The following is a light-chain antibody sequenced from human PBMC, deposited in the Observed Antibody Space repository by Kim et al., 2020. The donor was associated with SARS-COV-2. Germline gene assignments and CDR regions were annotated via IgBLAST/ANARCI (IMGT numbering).Light chain of an antibody. J-gene: IGKJ4*01. V-gene: IGKV3-20*01. CDR3: QQYATPPLT. CDR2: GAT. Sequence: EIMLTQSPGTLSLSPGERATLSCRASQSVGRNFVAWFQQKPGQTPRLLIHGATSRATGTPDRFSGSGSGTDFTLTISRLDPEDFAIYYCQQYATPPLTFGGGTKWISN. CDR1: QSVGRNF.